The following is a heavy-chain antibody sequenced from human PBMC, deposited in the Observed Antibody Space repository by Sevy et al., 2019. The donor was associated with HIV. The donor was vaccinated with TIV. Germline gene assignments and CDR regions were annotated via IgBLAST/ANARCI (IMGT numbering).Heavy chain of an antibody. V-gene: IGHV1-18*01. D-gene: IGHD1-7*01. CDR1: GYSFSNYG. J-gene: IGHJ5*02. CDR2: ISGYNGET. CDR3: AAISTTSVFDP. Sequence: ASVKVSCKASGYSFSNYGLTWVRQAPGQGLEWMGRISGYNGETHYAQKFQGRVTMTRETSTTTAYMELRSLKFEDTAIYYCAAISTTSVFDPWGQGTLVTVSS.